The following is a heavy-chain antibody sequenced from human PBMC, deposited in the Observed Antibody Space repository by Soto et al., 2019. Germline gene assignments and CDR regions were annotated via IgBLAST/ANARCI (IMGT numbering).Heavy chain of an antibody. CDR3: ARSIVVVTADDY. J-gene: IGHJ4*02. CDR2: MNPNSGNT. D-gene: IGHD2-21*02. CDR1: GYPFNTPV. V-gene: IGHV1-8*02. Sequence: SFKVSCKSSGYPFNTPVLNWVGQASGQGFEWMGWMNPNSGNTGYAQKFQGRVTMTRDTSITTAYMELSSLISEDTAVYYCARSIVVVTADDYWGQGTLVTVAS.